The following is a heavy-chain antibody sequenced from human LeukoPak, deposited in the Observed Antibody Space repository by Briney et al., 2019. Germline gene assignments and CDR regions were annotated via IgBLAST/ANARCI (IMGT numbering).Heavy chain of an antibody. Sequence: SETLSLTCTVSGDSISSSTYYWGWIRQPPGKGLEWIGSIYYTGSTYYNPSLKSRVAISVDTSKNQFSLKLSSVTAADTAVYYCARHRRLQLRPYWYFDLWGRGTLVTVSS. CDR1: GDSISSSTYY. J-gene: IGHJ2*01. CDR3: ARHRRLQLRPYWYFDL. CDR2: IYYTGST. D-gene: IGHD5-24*01. V-gene: IGHV4-39*01.